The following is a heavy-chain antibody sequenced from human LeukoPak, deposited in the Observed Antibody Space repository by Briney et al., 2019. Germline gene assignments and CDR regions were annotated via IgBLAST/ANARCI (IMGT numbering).Heavy chain of an antibody. CDR2: VSPNSANT. V-gene: IGHV1-8*01. CDR1: GYTFTSFD. Sequence: ASVKVSCKASGYTFTSFDVNWVRQATGQGLEWMGWVSPNSANTAYAQKFQGRVTMTRNTSISTAYMELSSLRSEDTAVYYCAIKLSSGGYWGQGTLVTVSS. D-gene: IGHD3-22*01. J-gene: IGHJ4*02. CDR3: AIKLSSGGY.